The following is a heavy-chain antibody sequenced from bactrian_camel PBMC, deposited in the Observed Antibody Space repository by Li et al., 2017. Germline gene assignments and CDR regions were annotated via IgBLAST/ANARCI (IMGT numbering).Heavy chain of an antibody. D-gene: IGHD3*01. CDR3: AAGLRQCSYPGGTWVSTAGS. V-gene: IGHV3S54*01. CDR2: IYSGDGRP. Sequence: PLVESGGGSVQAGGSLRLSCAVSGNPNTHIGNCMAWWRQAPGKERERVARIYSGDGRPIYADFVKGRFAISQDSTKNTFDLQMNNMKPEDTAMYYCAAGLRQCSYPGGTWVSTAGSWGSRTQVTVS. CDR1: GNPNTHIGNC. J-gene: IGHJ6*01.